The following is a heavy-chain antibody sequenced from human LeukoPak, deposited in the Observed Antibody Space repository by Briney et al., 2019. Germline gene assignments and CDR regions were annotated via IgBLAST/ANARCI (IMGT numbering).Heavy chain of an antibody. Sequence: ASVKVSCKASGYTFTSYGISWVRQAPGQGLEWMGWISAYNGNTNYAQKLQGRVTMTTDTSTSTAYMELRSLRSDDTAEYYCARDPLYSNYYYYGMDVWGQGTTVTVSS. CDR1: GYTFTSYG. J-gene: IGHJ6*02. D-gene: IGHD4-11*01. CDR3: ARDPLYSNYYYYGMDV. CDR2: ISAYNGNT. V-gene: IGHV1-18*01.